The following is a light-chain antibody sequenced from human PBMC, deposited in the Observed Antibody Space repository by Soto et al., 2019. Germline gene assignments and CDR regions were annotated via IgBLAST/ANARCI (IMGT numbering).Light chain of an antibody. CDR2: DAS. Sequence: EIVLTESPATLSLSPGERATLSCRASQSVSSYLAWYQQKPGQAPRLLIYDASNRATGIQARFSGSGSGTDFTLTIRRLEPEDFAVYYCQQYGSSGTFGQGTKGDIK. J-gene: IGKJ1*01. CDR1: QSVSSY. V-gene: IGKV3-11*01. CDR3: QQYGSSGT.